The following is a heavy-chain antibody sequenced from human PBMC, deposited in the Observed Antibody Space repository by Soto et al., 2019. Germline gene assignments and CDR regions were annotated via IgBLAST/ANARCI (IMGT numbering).Heavy chain of an antibody. V-gene: IGHV1-69*01. CDR2: IIPIFGTA. CDR3: ARSFGAGSYSPPYFDH. Sequence: QVQLVQSGAEVKKPGSSVKVSCKASGGTFSSYAISWVRQAPGQGLEWMGGIIPIFGTANYAQKFQGRVAITADESTSAADMELSSLRSEDTAVYYCARSFGAGSYSPPYFDHWGQGTPVTVSS. CDR1: GGTFSSYA. J-gene: IGHJ4*02. D-gene: IGHD3-10*01.